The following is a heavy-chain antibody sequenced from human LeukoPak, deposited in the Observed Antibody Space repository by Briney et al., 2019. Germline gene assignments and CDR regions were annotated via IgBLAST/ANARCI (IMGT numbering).Heavy chain of an antibody. CDR2: ISGSGGSI. CDR3: AKDLGYCSGGSCYRYFDY. D-gene: IGHD2-15*01. J-gene: IGHJ4*02. CDR1: GFTFSSYA. Sequence: GGSLRLSCAASGFTFSSYAMSWVRQAPGKGLEWVSAISGSGGSIYYADSAKGRFTISRDNSKNTLYLQMNSLRAEDTDVYYCAKDLGYCSGGSCYRYFDYWGQGTLVTVSS. V-gene: IGHV3-23*01.